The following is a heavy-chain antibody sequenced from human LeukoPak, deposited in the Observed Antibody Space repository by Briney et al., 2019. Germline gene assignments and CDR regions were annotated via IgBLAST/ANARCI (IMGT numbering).Heavy chain of an antibody. Sequence: SETLSLTCTVSGGSISSYYWSWIRQPAGKGLEWIGRIYTSGSTNYNPSLKSRVTMSLDTSKNQFSLKLSSVTAADTAVYYCARGICSGGSCSYYYYYYMDVWGKGTTVTVSS. CDR2: IYTSGST. D-gene: IGHD2-15*01. J-gene: IGHJ6*03. CDR1: GGSISSYY. V-gene: IGHV4-4*07. CDR3: ARGICSGGSCSYYYYYYMDV.